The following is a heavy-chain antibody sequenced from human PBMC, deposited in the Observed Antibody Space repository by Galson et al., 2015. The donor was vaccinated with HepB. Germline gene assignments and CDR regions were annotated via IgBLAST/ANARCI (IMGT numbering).Heavy chain of an antibody. CDR3: ARDLGPSYYYGSGEILH. CDR2: ISYDGSNK. CDR1: GFTFSSYA. D-gene: IGHD3-10*01. V-gene: IGHV3-30-3*01. J-gene: IGHJ4*02. Sequence: SLRLSCAASGFTFSSYAMHWVRQAPGKGLEWVAVISYDGSNKYYADSVKGRFTISRDNSKNTLYLQMNSLRAEDTAVYYCARDLGPSYYYGSGEILHWGQGTLVTVSS.